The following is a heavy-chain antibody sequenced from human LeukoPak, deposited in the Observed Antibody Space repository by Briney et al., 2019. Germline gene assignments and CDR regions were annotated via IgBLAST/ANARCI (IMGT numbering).Heavy chain of an antibody. Sequence: GGSLRLSCAASGFTFSSYWMFWVRQAPGKGLVWVSRVNSDGTSTNYADSVKGRFTISRENAKNSLYLQMNSLRAGDTAVYYCARATGYDSSGYYDAFDIWGQGTMVTVSS. CDR3: ARATGYDSSGYYDAFDI. CDR2: VNSDGTST. CDR1: GFTFSSYW. J-gene: IGHJ3*02. V-gene: IGHV3-74*01. D-gene: IGHD3-22*01.